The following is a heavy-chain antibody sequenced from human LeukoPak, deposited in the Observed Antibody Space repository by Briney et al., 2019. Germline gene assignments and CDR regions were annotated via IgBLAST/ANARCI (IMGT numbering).Heavy chain of an antibody. D-gene: IGHD3-3*01. CDR3: ARVPVPFWSGRSEPFDI. Sequence: ASVKVSCKASGYTFTGYYMHWVRQAPGQGLEWMGWINPNSGGTNYAQKFQGRVTMTRDTSISTAYMELSRLRSDDTAVYYCARVPVPFWSGRSEPFDIWGQGTMVTVSS. CDR2: INPNSGGT. J-gene: IGHJ3*02. V-gene: IGHV1-2*02. CDR1: GYTFTGYY.